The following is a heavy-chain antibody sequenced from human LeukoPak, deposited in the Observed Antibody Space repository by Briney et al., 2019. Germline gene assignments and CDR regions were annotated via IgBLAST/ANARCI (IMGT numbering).Heavy chain of an antibody. J-gene: IGHJ3*02. CDR2: INPNSGGT. V-gene: IGHV1-2*06. CDR3: ARDLVGWELLPSDAFDI. D-gene: IGHD1-26*01. CDR1: GYTFTGYY. Sequence: GASVKVSCKASGYTFTGYYMHWVRQAPGQGLEWMGRINPNSGGTNYAQKFQGRVTMTRDTSISTAYMELSRLRSDDTAVYYCARDLVGWELLPSDAFDIWGQGTMVTFSS.